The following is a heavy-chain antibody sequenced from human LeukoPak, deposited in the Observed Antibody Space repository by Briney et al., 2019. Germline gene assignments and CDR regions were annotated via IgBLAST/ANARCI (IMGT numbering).Heavy chain of an antibody. Sequence: ASVKVSCKASGYTFTSYYMHWVRQAPGQGLEWMGIINPSGGSTSYAQKFQGRVTMTRDTSTSTVYMELSSLRSEDTAVYYCARDGRELLGGNYYYYYMDVWGKGTTVTVSS. CDR1: GYTFTSYY. CDR2: INPSGGST. J-gene: IGHJ6*03. CDR3: ARDGRELLGGNYYYYYMDV. V-gene: IGHV1-46*01. D-gene: IGHD1-26*01.